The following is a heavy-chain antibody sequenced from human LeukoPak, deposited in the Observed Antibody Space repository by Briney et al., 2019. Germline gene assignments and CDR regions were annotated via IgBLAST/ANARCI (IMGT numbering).Heavy chain of an antibody. Sequence: GGSLRLSCAASGFTLSSYEMNWVREAPGKGVGWVSYISSSGSTIYYADSVKGRFTISRDNAKNSLYLQMNSLRAEDTAVYYCAKGREFDYDSSGYYFYFDYWGQGTLVTVSS. J-gene: IGHJ4*02. CDR2: ISSSGSTI. V-gene: IGHV3-48*03. CDR3: AKGREFDYDSSGYYFYFDY. D-gene: IGHD3-22*01. CDR1: GFTLSSYE.